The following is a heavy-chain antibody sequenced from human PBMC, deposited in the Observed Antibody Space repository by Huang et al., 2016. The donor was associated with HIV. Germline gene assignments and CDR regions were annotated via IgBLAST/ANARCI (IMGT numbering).Heavy chain of an antibody. CDR3: ARDKEAGTPFFDP. V-gene: IGHV1-3*01. D-gene: IGHD6-19*01. CDR2: INGDGLT. CDR1: NFLTYA. Sequence: NFLTYALHWVRQAPGQRLEWMGWINGDGLTKYSQKFQGRVTITRDRSASTVYEDFKSLTYEDTAVYHCARDKEAGTPFFDPWGQGTLVTVSS. J-gene: IGHJ5*02.